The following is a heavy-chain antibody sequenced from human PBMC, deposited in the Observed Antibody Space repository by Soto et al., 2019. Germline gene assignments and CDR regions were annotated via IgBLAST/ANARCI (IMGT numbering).Heavy chain of an antibody. V-gene: IGHV3-21*01. CDR3: ARDLVGATI. CDR2: ISSSSNNI. CDR1: GFTFSSYA. Sequence: PGGSLRLSCAASGFTFSSYAMHWVRQAPGKGLEWVSSISSSSNNIYYADSMKGRFTISRDNAKNSLYLQMNSLRAEDTAVYYCARDLVGATIWGQGTLVTVSS. J-gene: IGHJ4*02. D-gene: IGHD1-26*01.